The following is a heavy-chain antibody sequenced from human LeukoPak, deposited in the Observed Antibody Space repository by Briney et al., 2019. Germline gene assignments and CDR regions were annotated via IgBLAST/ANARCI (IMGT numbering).Heavy chain of an antibody. CDR3: ARALLWFGEPSHIDY. D-gene: IGHD3-10*01. Sequence: ASVTVSCKASGYTFTSYGISWARQAPGQGLEWMGCITAYNDNTNYAQKLQGRVTMTTDTCTSTAYMELRSLRSDDTAVYYCARALLWFGEPSHIDYWGQGTLVTASS. CDR2: ITAYNDNT. J-gene: IGHJ4*02. V-gene: IGHV1-18*01. CDR1: GYTFTSYG.